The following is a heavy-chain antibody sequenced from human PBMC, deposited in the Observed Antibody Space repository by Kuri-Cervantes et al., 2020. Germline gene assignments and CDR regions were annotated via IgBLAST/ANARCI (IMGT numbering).Heavy chain of an antibody. CDR1: GGSFSGYY. CDR3: ARGLPYYYESSGNYYKLGYMDV. CDR2: TNHSGST. V-gene: IGHV4-34*01. J-gene: IGHJ6*03. D-gene: IGHD3-22*01. Sequence: SETLSLTCAVYGGSFSGYYWSWIRQPPGKGLEWLGETNHSGSTTLKSRVTISVDTSKNQFSLKLSSVTAADTAVYYCARGLPYYYESSGNYYKLGYMDVWGKGTTVTVSS.